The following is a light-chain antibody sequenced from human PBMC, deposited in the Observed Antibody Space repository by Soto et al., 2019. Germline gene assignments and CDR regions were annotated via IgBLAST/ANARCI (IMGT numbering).Light chain of an antibody. V-gene: IGLV2-14*01. CDR1: NSDVGIYDF. CDR3: SSYTSSSTLV. Sequence: QSVLTQPRSVSGSPGQSITISCTGSNSDVGIYDFVSWYQHHPGRAPKLIVSEVSHRPSGVSNRFSGSKSGNTASLTISGLQAEDEVDYYCSSYTSSSTLVFGTGTKVTAL. J-gene: IGLJ1*01. CDR2: EVS.